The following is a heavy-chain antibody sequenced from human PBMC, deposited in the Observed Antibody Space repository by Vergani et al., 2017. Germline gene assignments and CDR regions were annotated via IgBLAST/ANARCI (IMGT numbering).Heavy chain of an antibody. V-gene: IGHV3-33*08. CDR1: GFTFSDYY. Sequence: QVQLVESGGGLVKPGGSLRLSCAASGFTFSDYYMSWIRQAPGKGLEWVAVIWYDGSNKYYADSVKGRFTISRDNSKNTLYLQMNSLRAEDTAVYYCAREGIAAAGTVDYWGQGTLVTVSS. CDR3: AREGIAAAGTVDY. J-gene: IGHJ4*02. CDR2: IWYDGSNK. D-gene: IGHD6-13*01.